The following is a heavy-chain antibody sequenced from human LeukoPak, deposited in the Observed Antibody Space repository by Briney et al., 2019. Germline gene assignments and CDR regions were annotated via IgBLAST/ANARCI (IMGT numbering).Heavy chain of an antibody. CDR1: GVSFSGYY. D-gene: IGHD3-9*01. Sequence: SETLSLSCAVYGVSFSGYYWSWIRQPPGKGLEWIGEINHSGSTNYNPSLKSRVTISVDTSKNQFSLKLSSVTAADTAVYYCARENSHYDILTGHYNVGYDYWGQGTLVTVSS. CDR3: ARENSHYDILTGHYNVGYDY. V-gene: IGHV4-34*01. CDR2: INHSGST. J-gene: IGHJ4*02.